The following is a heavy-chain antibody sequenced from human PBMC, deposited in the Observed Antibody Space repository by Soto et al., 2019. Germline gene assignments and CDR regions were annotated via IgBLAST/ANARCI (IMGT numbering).Heavy chain of an antibody. CDR2: IFHDGTA. CDR1: GVSISSGNW. D-gene: IGHD2-8*01. CDR3: ARLVYDTRLNYMYFDF. V-gene: IGHV4-4*02. Sequence: SETLSLTFAVSGVSISSGNWWTWVRQTPQRGLEYIGEIFHDGTANYYPSFERRVAISVDTSKNQFSLKLTPVTAADTAIYFCARLVYDTRLNYMYFDFWGQGALVTVSS. J-gene: IGHJ4*02.